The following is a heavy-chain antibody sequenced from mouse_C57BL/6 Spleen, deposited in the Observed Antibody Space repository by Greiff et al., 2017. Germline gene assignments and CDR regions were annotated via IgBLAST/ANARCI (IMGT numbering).Heavy chain of an antibody. J-gene: IGHJ4*01. CDR2: INPNNGGT. CDR1: GYTFTDYN. D-gene: IGHD1-1*01. Sequence: EVQLQQSGPELVKPGASVKMSCKASGYTFTDYNMHWVKQSHGKSLEWIGYINPNNGGTSYNQKFKGKAPLTVNKYSSIAYMELRSLTSEDSAVYYCARAGTTVPECAMDYWGQGTSVTVSS. V-gene: IGHV1-22*01. CDR3: ARAGTTVPECAMDY.